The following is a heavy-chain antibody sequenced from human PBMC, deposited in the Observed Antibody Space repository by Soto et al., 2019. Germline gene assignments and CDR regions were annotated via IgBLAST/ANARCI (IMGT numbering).Heavy chain of an antibody. CDR1: GLTFSSYS. CDR3: AFGEESRSYYYGMDV. Sequence: EVQLVESGGGLVQRGGSLRLSCAASGLTFSSYSMNWVRQAPGKGLEWVSYISSSSSTIYYADSVKGRFTISRDNAKKSLYLQMTSLRAEEPAVYYCAFGEESRSYYYGMDVWGQGTTVTVSS. CDR2: ISSSSSTI. D-gene: IGHD3-10*01. V-gene: IGHV3-48*01. J-gene: IGHJ6*02.